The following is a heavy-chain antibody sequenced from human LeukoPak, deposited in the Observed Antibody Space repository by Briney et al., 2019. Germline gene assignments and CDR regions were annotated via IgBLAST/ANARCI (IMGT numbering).Heavy chain of an antibody. V-gene: IGHV1-18*01. CDR2: ISAYNGNT. J-gene: IGHJ6*03. CDR1: GYTFTSYD. CDR3: ARDSSWYQPTRMDV. D-gene: IGHD6-13*01. Sequence: ASVEVSCKASGYTFTSYDINWVRQATGQGLEWMGWISAYNGNTNYAQKLQGRVTMTTDTSTSTAYMELRSLRSDDTAVYYCARDSSWYQPTRMDVWGKGTTVTVSS.